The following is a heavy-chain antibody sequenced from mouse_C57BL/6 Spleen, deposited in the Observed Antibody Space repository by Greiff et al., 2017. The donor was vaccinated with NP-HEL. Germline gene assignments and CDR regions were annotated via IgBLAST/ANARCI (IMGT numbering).Heavy chain of an antibody. CDR3: AREGAPDYYAMDY. J-gene: IGHJ4*01. Sequence: VQLQQSGPELVKPGASVKISCKASGYSFTGYYMNWVKQSPEKSLEWIGEINPSTGGTTYNQKFKAKATLTVDKSSSTAYMQLKSLTSEDSAVYYCAREGAPDYYAMDYWGQGTSVTVSS. V-gene: IGHV1-42*01. CDR2: INPSTGGT. CDR1: GYSFTGYY.